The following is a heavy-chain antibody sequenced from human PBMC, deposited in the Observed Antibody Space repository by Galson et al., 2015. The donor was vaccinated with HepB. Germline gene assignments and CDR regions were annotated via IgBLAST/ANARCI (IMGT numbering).Heavy chain of an antibody. CDR3: AREGIVVVPAAIGAAGTSSSFDY. CDR1: GYTFTSYY. J-gene: IGHJ4*02. D-gene: IGHD2-2*02. V-gene: IGHV1-46*01. CDR2: INPSGGST. Sequence: SVKVSCKASGYTFTSYYMHWVRQAPGQGLEWMGIINPSGGSTSYAQKFQGRVTMTRDTSISTAYMELSRLRSDDTVVYYCAREGIVVVPAAIGAAGTSSSFDYWGQGTLVTVSS.